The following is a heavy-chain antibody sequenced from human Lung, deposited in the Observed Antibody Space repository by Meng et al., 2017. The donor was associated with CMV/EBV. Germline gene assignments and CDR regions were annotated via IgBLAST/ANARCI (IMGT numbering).Heavy chain of an antibody. V-gene: IGHV2-5*01. Sequence: SGAXLVKPPQTLTLTCTFSGFLLSTSGVGVGWIRQPPRKALEWLALIYWNDDQQYSASLKSRLTNTKDTSKNQVVLTMTNMDPVDTDTYYCAHSDAWPVHLFDSXGQGXLVTVSS. CDR3: AHSDAWPVHLFDS. CDR2: IYWNDDQ. D-gene: IGHD6-19*01. CDR1: GFLLSTSGVG. J-gene: IGHJ4*02.